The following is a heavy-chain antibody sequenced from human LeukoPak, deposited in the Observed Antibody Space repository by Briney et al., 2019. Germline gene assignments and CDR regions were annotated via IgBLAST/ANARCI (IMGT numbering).Heavy chain of an antibody. J-gene: IGHJ4*02. Sequence: ASVKVSCKASGYTFTGYYMHWVRQAPGQGLEWMGWINPNSGGTNYAQKFQGWVSVTRDTSISTVYMELSRLRYDDTAVYYCAGHLRMYSSSSAFDYWGQGTLVTVSS. D-gene: IGHD6-6*01. CDR2: INPNSGGT. CDR3: AGHLRMYSSSSAFDY. CDR1: GYTFTGYY. V-gene: IGHV1-2*04.